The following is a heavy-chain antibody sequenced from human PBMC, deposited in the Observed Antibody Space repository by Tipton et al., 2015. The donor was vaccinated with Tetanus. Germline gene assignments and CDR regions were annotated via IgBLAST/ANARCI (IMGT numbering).Heavy chain of an antibody. D-gene: IGHD5-12*01. V-gene: IGHV4-39*07. CDR1: GGPISDKKYY. CDR3: AGAELRRGFSGYLYYDL. Sequence: VKPSETLSLNCTVSGGPISDKKYYWGWVRQLPGKGLEWIGCIYYSGTTYYNPSLRSRLSISVDTSKNQFSLSLASVTAADTAIYYCAGAELRRGFSGYLYYDLWGRGILVTVSS. J-gene: IGHJ2*01. CDR2: IYYSGTT.